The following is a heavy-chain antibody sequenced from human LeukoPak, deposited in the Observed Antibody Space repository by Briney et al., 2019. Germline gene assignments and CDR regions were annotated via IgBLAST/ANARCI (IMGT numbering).Heavy chain of an antibody. J-gene: IGHJ4*02. V-gene: IGHV3-53*05. CDR2: IYSGGST. CDR3: AKDRYSYGGNSLDY. D-gene: IGHD4-23*01. CDR1: GFTVSSNY. Sequence: GGSLRLSCAASGFTVSSNYMSWVRQAPGKGLEWVSVIYSGGSTYYADSVKGRFTISRDNAKNSLYLQMNSLRAEDTALYYCAKDRYSYGGNSLDYWGQGTLVTVSS.